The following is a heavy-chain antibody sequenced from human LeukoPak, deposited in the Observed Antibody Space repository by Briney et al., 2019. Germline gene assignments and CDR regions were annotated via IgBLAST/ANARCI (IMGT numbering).Heavy chain of an antibody. Sequence: SVKVSCKASGGTFSSYAISWVRQAPGQGLEWMGRIIPILGIANYAQKFQGRVTITTDESTSTAYMELSSLRSEDTAVYYCARDGETSSSVSRANNWFDPWGQGTLVTVSS. CDR2: IIPILGIA. CDR1: GGTFSSYA. CDR3: ARDGETSSSVSRANNWFDP. V-gene: IGHV1-69*04. J-gene: IGHJ5*02. D-gene: IGHD6-6*01.